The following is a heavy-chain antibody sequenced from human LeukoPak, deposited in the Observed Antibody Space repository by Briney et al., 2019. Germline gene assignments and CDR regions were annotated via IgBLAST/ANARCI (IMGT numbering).Heavy chain of an antibody. CDR3: ARGLVIAVTGWGQWELPPAGHDS. Sequence: PSETLSLTCAVSGVSISSSHWWSWVRQPPGKGLEWIADIYHSGITNYNPSLKSRVTISIDKSKNQFSLKLSSMTAADTAVYYCARGLVIAVTGWGQWELPPAGHDSWGQGTLVTVSS. J-gene: IGHJ4*02. CDR1: GVSISSSHW. V-gene: IGHV4-4*02. CDR2: IYHSGIT. D-gene: IGHD1-26*01.